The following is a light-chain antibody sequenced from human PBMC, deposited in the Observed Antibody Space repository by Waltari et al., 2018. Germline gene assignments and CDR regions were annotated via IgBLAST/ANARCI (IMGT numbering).Light chain of an antibody. V-gene: IGKV1-5*03. CDR3: QQYNNFPLT. J-gene: IGKJ4*01. CDR2: KAS. CDR1: QSVNSW. Sequence: EIQMTQSPSALSASVGDRVTITCRASQSVNSWLAWYQQKPGKAPELLIYKASILERGVPSRFSGSESGTYFTLTISGLQPEDSAVYYCQQYNNFPLTFGGGTRVEIK.